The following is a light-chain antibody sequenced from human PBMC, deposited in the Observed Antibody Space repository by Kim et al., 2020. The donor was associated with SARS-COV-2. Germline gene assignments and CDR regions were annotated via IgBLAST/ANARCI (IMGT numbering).Light chain of an antibody. Sequence: QAGLTQPPSVSKGLRQTATLTCTGNSNNVGDQGAAWLQQHQGHPPKLLSYRDNNRPSGISERLSASRSGNTASLTITGLQPEDEADYYCSAWDSSLSVWVFGGWTQLTVL. CDR2: RDN. CDR1: SNNVGDQG. V-gene: IGLV10-54*01. CDR3: SAWDSSLSVWV. J-gene: IGLJ3*02.